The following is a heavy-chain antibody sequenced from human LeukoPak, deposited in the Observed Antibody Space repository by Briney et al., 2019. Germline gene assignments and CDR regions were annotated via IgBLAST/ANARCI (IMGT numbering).Heavy chain of an antibody. CDR1: GFSFRSNA. D-gene: IGHD3-22*01. V-gene: IGHV3-64D*09. CDR2: ISSNGGSS. Sequence: GGSLRLSCSASGFSFRSNAMHWVRQAPGKGLEYVSGISSNGGSSNYADSFKGRFTISRDNSKNTLYLQMSSLRPEDTAAYYCVSTYHFDSGGYYPFDYWGQGTLVTVSS. J-gene: IGHJ4*02. CDR3: VSTYHFDSGGYYPFDY.